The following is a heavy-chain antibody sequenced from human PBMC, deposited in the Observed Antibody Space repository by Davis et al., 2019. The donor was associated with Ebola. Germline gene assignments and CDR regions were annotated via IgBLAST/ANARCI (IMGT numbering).Heavy chain of an antibody. CDR1: GFNFPDYG. D-gene: IGHD5-12*01. CDR2: ISPSGSTM. Sequence: GGSLRLSCAASGFNFPDYGMNWVRQAPGKGLEWVSYISPSGSTMYYADSVMGRFTISRDNAKNSLYLQMNSLRAEDTAVYYCARILGGYDHHWGQGTLVTVSS. J-gene: IGHJ5*02. V-gene: IGHV3-48*04. CDR3: ARILGGYDHH.